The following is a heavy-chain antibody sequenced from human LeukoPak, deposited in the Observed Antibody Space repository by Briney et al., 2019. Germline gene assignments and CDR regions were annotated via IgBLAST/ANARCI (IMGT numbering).Heavy chain of an antibody. D-gene: IGHD3-22*01. CDR1: GFTFSSSW. V-gene: IGHV3-74*01. CDR3: ARHAITYYYDSSGYEPDAFDI. CDR2: INSDGSST. J-gene: IGHJ3*02. Sequence: GGSLRLSCAASGFTFSSSWMHWVRQAPGKGLVWVSRINSDGSSTSYADSVKGRFTISRDNAKNTLYLQMNSLRAEDTAVYYCARHAITYYYDSSGYEPDAFDIWGQGTMVTVSS.